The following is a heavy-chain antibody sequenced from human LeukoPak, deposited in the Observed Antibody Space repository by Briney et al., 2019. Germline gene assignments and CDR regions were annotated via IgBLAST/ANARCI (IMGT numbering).Heavy chain of an antibody. V-gene: IGHV3-23*01. J-gene: IGHJ5*02. D-gene: IGHD4-17*01. CDR1: GFTFSTSA. CDR2: IISTGTT. Sequence: GGSLRLSCAASGFTFSTSAMTWVRQAPGKGLEWVSGIISTGTTYYADSVRGWFTISRDNSKNTLYLLMISLRVEDTAVYYCATAKYDYGDPVGWFDPWGPGTLVTVSS. CDR3: ATAKYDYGDPVGWFDP.